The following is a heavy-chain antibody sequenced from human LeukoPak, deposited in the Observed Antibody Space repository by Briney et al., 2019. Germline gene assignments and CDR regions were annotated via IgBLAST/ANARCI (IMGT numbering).Heavy chain of an antibody. D-gene: IGHD5-24*01. CDR2: IYYSGST. V-gene: IGHV4-59*01. CDR1: GGSISSYY. CDR3: ARAEIRSYWPYYFDY. J-gene: IGHJ4*02. Sequence: PSETLSLTCTVSGGSISSYYWSWIRQPPGKGLEWIGYIYYSGSTNYNPSLKSRVTISVDTSKNQFSLKLSSVTAADTAVYYCARAEIRSYWPYYFDYWGQGTLVTVSS.